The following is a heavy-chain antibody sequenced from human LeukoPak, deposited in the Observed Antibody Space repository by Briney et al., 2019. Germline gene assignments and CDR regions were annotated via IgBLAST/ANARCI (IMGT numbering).Heavy chain of an antibody. CDR1: GYTFTSYA. CDR3: AREAPYYYDSSGYCPLLY. V-gene: IGHV1-3*01. J-gene: IGHJ4*02. Sequence: ASVKVSCKASGYTFTSYAMHWVRQAPGQRLEWMGWNNAGNGNTKYSQKFQGRVTITRDTSASTAYMELSSLRSEDTAVYYCAREAPYYYDSSGYCPLLYWGQGTLVTVSS. CDR2: NNAGNGNT. D-gene: IGHD3-22*01.